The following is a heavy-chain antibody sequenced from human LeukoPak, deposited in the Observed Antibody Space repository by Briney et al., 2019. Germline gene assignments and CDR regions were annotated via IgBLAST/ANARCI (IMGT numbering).Heavy chain of an antibody. CDR3: ARDRAAGYADAFDI. J-gene: IGHJ3*02. CDR2: IYNSGST. CDR1: GFAVSSNY. Sequence: GGSLRLSCAASGFAVSSNYMNWVRQAPGKGLEWVSGIYNSGSTYYADSVKGRFTISRDNSNNTLYLQMNSLRAEDTAVYYCARDRAAGYADAFDIWGQGTMVTVSS. V-gene: IGHV3-66*01. D-gene: IGHD6-25*01.